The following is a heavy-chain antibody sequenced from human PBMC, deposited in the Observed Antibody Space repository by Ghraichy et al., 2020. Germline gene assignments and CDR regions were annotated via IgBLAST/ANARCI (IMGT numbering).Heavy chain of an antibody. V-gene: IGHV3-23*01. D-gene: IGHD3-22*01. CDR3: AKDSYYYDSSGYYSDY. Sequence: GGSLRLSCAASGFTFSNFAMSWVRQAPGKGLEWVSALSGNGGNTYYADSVKGRFTISRDNSKNTLYLQMNSLRAEDTAVYYCAKDSYYYDSSGYYSDYWGQGTLVTVSS. J-gene: IGHJ4*02. CDR1: GFTFSNFA. CDR2: LSGNGGNT.